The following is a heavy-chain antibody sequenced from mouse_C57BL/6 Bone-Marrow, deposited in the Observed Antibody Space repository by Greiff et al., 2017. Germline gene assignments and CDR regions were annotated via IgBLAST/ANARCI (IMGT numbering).Heavy chain of an antibody. CDR2: IDPSDSYT. V-gene: IGHV1-59*01. J-gene: IGHJ2*01. CDR3: ARGGRNYFDY. Sequence: QVQLQQPGAELVRPGTSVKLSCKASGYTFTSYWMHWVKQRPGQGLEWIGVIDPSDSYTNYNQKFKGKATLTLDTSSSTAYMQLSSLTSEDSAVYYCARGGRNYFDYWGQGTTLTVSS. CDR1: GYTFTSYW.